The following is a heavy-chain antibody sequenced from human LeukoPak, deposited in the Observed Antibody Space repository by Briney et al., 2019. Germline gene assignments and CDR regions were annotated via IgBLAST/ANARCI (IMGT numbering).Heavy chain of an antibody. CDR1: GYTLTSYD. CDR3: ARGLKCRSSSSRYYYYYYMDV. J-gene: IGHJ6*03. CDR2: MNPNSGNT. D-gene: IGHD6-6*01. Sequence: WASVKVSCKASGYTLTSYDINWVRQATGQGLEWMGWMNPNSGNTGYAQKFQGRVTITRNTSISTAYMELSSLRSEDTAVYYCARGLKCRSSSSRYYYYYYMDVWGKGTTVTVSS. V-gene: IGHV1-8*03.